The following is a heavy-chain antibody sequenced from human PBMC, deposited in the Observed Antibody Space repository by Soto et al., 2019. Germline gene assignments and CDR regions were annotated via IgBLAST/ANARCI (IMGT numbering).Heavy chain of an antibody. V-gene: IGHV3-74*01. J-gene: IGHJ6*02. D-gene: IGHD4-17*01. CDR3: ARGLRNYYGVDV. CDR1: GFTFSDYG. Sequence: EVQLVESGGGLVQPGGSLRLSCVASGFTFSDYGMTWVRQAPGKGLVWVSVIKFDGSFTGHADAVKGRFTISRDNARNTVHLQMDSLRAEDTGVYYCARGLRNYYGVDVWGQGTTVTVSS. CDR2: IKFDGSFT.